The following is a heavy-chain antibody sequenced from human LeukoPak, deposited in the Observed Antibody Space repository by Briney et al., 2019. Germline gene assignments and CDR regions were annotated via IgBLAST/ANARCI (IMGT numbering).Heavy chain of an antibody. Sequence: PGGSLRLSCAASGFTFSSYAMSWVRQAPGNGLEWVSAISGSGGSTYYADSVKGRFTISRDNSKNTLYLQMNSLRAEDTAVYYCATTPLWFGELPDDYWGQGTLVTVSS. V-gene: IGHV3-23*01. D-gene: IGHD3-10*01. CDR3: ATTPLWFGELPDDY. J-gene: IGHJ4*02. CDR2: ISGSGGST. CDR1: GFTFSSYA.